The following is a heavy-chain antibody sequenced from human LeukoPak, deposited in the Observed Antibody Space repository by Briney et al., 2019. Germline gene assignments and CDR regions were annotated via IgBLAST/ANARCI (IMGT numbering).Heavy chain of an antibody. D-gene: IGHD2-2*01. CDR1: GYTFTGYY. Sequence: ASVKVSCKASGYTFTGYYMHWVRQAPGQGLEWMGWINPNSGGTNYAQKFQGRVTMTRDTSISTAYMELSRLRSDDTAVYYCASEVGKDLIVVVPAAPIGFDPWGQGTLVTVSS. CDR2: INPNSGGT. CDR3: ASEVGKDLIVVVPAAPIGFDP. J-gene: IGHJ5*02. V-gene: IGHV1-2*02.